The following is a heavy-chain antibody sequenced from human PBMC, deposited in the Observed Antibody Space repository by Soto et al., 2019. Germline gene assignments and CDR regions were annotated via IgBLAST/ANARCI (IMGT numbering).Heavy chain of an antibody. CDR3: ARTSDYYYMDV. CDR1: GGSISSYY. J-gene: IGHJ6*03. CDR2: IYYSGST. Sequence: SETLSLTCTVSGGSISSYYWSWIRQPPGKGLEWIGYIYYSGSTNYNPSLKSRVTISVDTSKNQFSLKLSSVTAADTAVYYCARTSDYYYMDVWGKGTTVTVSS. V-gene: IGHV4-59*08.